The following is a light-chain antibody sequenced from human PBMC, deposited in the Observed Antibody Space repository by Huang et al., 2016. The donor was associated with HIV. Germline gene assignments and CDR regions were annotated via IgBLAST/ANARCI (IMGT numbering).Light chain of an antibody. CDR1: RSVSTN. CDR3: HQYNNWRLS. Sequence: IVMTQSPATLSVSPGERVTLSCRANRSVSTNLAWYQQRPGLAPRLLIYGSSTRAPGVPARFSGSGSGTDFSRTINSLQSEDFALYYCHQYNNWRLSFGGGTRVDI. V-gene: IGKV3-15*01. CDR2: GSS. J-gene: IGKJ4*01.